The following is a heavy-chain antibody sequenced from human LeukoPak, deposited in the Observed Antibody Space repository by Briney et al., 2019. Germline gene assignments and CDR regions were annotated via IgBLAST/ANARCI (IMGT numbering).Heavy chain of an antibody. CDR3: AGRPFRAVAGQNSDY. J-gene: IGHJ4*02. CDR1: GGSFSGYY. Sequence: PSETLSLTCAVYGGSFSGYYWSWIRQPPGKGLEWIGEINHSGSTNYNPSLKSRDTISVDTSKNQFSLKLSSVTAADTAVYYCAGRPFRAVAGQNSDYWGQGTLVTVSS. D-gene: IGHD6-19*01. CDR2: INHSGST. V-gene: IGHV4-34*01.